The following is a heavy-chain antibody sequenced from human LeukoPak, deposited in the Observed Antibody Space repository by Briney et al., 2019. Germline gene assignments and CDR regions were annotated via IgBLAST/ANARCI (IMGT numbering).Heavy chain of an antibody. D-gene: IGHD2-2*01. CDR2: IYHSGST. V-gene: IGHV4-30-2*01. J-gene: IGHJ4*02. CDR1: GGSISSGGYS. CDR3: AKDPGFCSSTRCFFVGCFDY. Sequence: PSETLSLTCAVSGGSISSGGYSWSWIRQPPGKGLEWIGYIYHSGSTYYNPSLKSRVTISVDRSKNQFSLKLSSVTAADTAVYYCAKDPGFCSSTRCFFVGCFDYWGQGTLITVSS.